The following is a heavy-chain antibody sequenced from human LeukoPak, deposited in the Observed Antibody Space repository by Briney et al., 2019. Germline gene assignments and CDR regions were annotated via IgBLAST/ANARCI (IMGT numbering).Heavy chain of an antibody. CDR1: GYTFTGYY. Sequence: ASVKVSCKASGYTFTGYYMHWVRQAPGQGLEWMGWINPNSGGTNYAQKFQGRVTMTRDTSIGTAYMELSRLRSDDTAVYYCARGRSYCSGGSCSAVKYNWFDPWGQGTLVTVSS. J-gene: IGHJ5*02. V-gene: IGHV1-2*02. D-gene: IGHD2-15*01. CDR2: INPNSGGT. CDR3: ARGRSYCSGGSCSAVKYNWFDP.